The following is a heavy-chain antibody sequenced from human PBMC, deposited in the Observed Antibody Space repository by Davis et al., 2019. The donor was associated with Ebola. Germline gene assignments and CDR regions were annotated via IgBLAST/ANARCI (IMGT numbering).Heavy chain of an antibody. CDR3: ASVLLWFGDQGGWFDP. CDR2: IDPSDSYT. CDR1: GYSFTSYW. V-gene: IGHV5-10-1*01. D-gene: IGHD3-10*01. Sequence: GESLKIPCKGSGYSFTSYWISWVRQLQGKGLEWMGRIDPSDSYTNYSPSFQGHVTISADKSISTAYLQWSSLKASDTAMYYWASVLLWFGDQGGWFDPWGQGTLVTVSS. J-gene: IGHJ5*02.